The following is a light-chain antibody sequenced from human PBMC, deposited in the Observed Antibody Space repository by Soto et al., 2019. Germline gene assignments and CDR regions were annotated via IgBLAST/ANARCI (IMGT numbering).Light chain of an antibody. V-gene: IGKV1-39*01. CDR3: QESYSVPFFS. J-gene: IGKJ3*01. CDR1: QRIGSY. CDR2: AAT. Sequence: DIQMTQSPSTLSASVGDRVTITCRASQRIGSYLNWFQQKPGKAPKLLIYAATSLQSGVPSRFSGSGSGTDFTLTISSLQPQDFATYYCQESYSVPFFSFGSGTKVNIK.